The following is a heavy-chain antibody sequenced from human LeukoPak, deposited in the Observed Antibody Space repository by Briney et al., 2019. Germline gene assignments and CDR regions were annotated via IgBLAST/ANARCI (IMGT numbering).Heavy chain of an antibody. J-gene: IGHJ6*02. Sequence: PRASLNFSCTASGYTSSSYGFSWVRQPPGQGLEWIGSIGAYDGTKNNPPLLQGRRSIVTDTSTSTAYMELRSLRTDDTAVYYCAREPPRSVYGSGTHYNGVRDYYYGMDVWGQGTTVTVSS. CDR1: GYTSSSYG. V-gene: IGHV1-18*01. CDR2: IGAYDGTK. CDR3: AREPPRSVYGSGTHYNGVRDYYYGMDV. D-gene: IGHD3-10*01.